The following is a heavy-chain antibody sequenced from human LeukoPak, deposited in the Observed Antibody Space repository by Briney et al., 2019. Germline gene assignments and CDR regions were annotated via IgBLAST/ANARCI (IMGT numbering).Heavy chain of an antibody. V-gene: IGHV4-4*09. J-gene: IGHJ4*02. CDR1: GGSISSYC. Sequence: SETLSLTCTVSGGSISSYCWSWIRQPPGKGLEWIGYIYTSGSTNYNPSLKSRVTISVDTSKNQFSLKLSSVTAADTAVYYCASYGGKSGAFDYWGQGTLVTVSS. CDR2: IYTSGST. D-gene: IGHD4-23*01. CDR3: ASYGGKSGAFDY.